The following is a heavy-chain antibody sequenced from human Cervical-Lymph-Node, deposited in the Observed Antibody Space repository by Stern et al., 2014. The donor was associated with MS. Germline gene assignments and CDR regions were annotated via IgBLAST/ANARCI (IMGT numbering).Heavy chain of an antibody. Sequence: EMQLVESGGGLVQPGGSLRLSCAASGFTFSRHWMTWVRQAPGKGLEWVANIRQDGNQQYYVDSVKGRFTISRDNAKNSLYLQMNSLRAEDTAMYYCTRIVGEYTYPGSADYWGQGTLVTVSS. V-gene: IGHV3-7*03. CDR3: TRIVGEYTYPGSADY. CDR2: IRQDGNQQ. D-gene: IGHD3-10*01. CDR1: GFTFSRHW. J-gene: IGHJ4*02.